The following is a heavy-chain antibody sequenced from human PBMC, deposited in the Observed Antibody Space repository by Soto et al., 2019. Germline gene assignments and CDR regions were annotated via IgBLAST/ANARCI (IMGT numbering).Heavy chain of an antibody. CDR1: GGSISSGGYY. Sequence: SETLSLTCTVSGGSISSGGYYWSWIRQHPGKGLEWIGYIYYSGSTYYNPSLKSRVTISVDTSKNQFSLKLSSVTAADTAVYYCARSSSPLFDYWGQGTLVTVSS. CDR2: IYYSGST. D-gene: IGHD2-2*01. CDR3: ARSSSPLFDY. V-gene: IGHV4-31*03. J-gene: IGHJ4*02.